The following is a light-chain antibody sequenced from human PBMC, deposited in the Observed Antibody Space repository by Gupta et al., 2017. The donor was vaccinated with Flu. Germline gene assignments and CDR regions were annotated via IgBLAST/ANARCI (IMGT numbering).Light chain of an antibody. CDR1: SIDVGGYND. CDR2: QVS. CDR3: SSYTSSSTRV. Sequence: QSALTQPPPVSGSPGQSLTISCPCTSIDVGGYNDVSWYQQHPGKAPKLMIYQVSSRPSGVSNRFSGSKSGNTASLTISGLQAEDEADYYCSSYTSSSTRVFGGGTKLTVL. V-gene: IGLV2-14*01. J-gene: IGLJ3*02.